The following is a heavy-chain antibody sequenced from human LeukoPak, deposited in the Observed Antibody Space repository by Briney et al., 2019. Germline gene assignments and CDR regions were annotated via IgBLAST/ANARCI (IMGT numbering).Heavy chain of an antibody. J-gene: IGHJ3*02. D-gene: IGHD3-16*01. Sequence: GGSLRLSCAASGFTFSRYDMHWVRQATGKGLEWVSAIGTVGDPYYPGSVKGRFTISRENAKNSLYLQMNSLRAGDTAVYYRARGFLGDAFDIWGQGTMVTVSS. CDR1: GFTFSRYD. CDR3: ARGFLGDAFDI. CDR2: IGTVGDP. V-gene: IGHV3-13*05.